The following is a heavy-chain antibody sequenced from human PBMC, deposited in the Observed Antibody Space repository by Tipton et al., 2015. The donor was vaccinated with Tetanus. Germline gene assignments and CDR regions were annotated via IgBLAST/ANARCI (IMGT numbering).Heavy chain of an antibody. CDR1: GFSFSSYS. J-gene: IGHJ4*02. D-gene: IGHD6-6*01. V-gene: IGHV3-48*02. CDR3: ARGGAARPDY. CDR2: ISLSSSTI. Sequence: GSLRLSCEASGFSFSSYSMNWVRQAPGKGLEWLSYISLSSSTIYYADSVKGRFTISRDNAKNSLYLQINSLRDEDTAVYYCARGGAARPDYWGQGTLVTVSS.